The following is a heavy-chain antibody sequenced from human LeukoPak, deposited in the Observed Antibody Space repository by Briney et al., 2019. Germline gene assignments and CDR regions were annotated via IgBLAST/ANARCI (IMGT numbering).Heavy chain of an antibody. CDR1: GFTFSSYS. CDR3: ARGCAIFWSGYCAFDI. J-gene: IGHJ3*02. D-gene: IGHD3-3*01. V-gene: IGHV3-48*04. Sequence: RPGGSLRLSCPASGFTFSSYSMNWVRQAPGKGLEWVSSISSSSSTIYYADSVKGRFTISRDNAKNSLYLQMNSLRAEDTAVYYCARGCAIFWSGYCAFDIWGQGTMVTVSS. CDR2: ISSSSSTI.